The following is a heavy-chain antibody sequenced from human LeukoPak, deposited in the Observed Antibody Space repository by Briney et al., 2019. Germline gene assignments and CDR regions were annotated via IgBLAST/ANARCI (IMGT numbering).Heavy chain of an antibody. J-gene: IGHJ4*02. V-gene: IGHV3-53*01. CDR2: IYDSGST. CDR1: GFSVSSNY. Sequence: PGGSLRLSCAASGFSVSSNYMSWVRQAPGKGLEWVSLIYDSGSTYYADSVKGRFTISRDNYKNTLYHLMNNLRGEDTAAVYCARTKGNIAAAGHICDYWGEGTLVTVSS. CDR3: ARTKGNIAAAGHICDY. D-gene: IGHD6-13*01.